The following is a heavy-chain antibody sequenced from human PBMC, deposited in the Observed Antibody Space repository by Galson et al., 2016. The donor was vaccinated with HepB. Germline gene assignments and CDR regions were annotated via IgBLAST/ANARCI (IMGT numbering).Heavy chain of an antibody. Sequence: SVKVSCKASGYTFTSYGISWVRQAPGQGLEWMGWISADTGNTNYAQKVQGRVSMTTDTSTTTAYMELRSLRFDDTAVYYCARVQGSGSLNDWGQGTLVTVSS. CDR1: GYTFTSYG. J-gene: IGHJ4*02. V-gene: IGHV1-18*01. CDR3: ARVQGSGSLND. CDR2: ISADTGNT. D-gene: IGHD1-26*01.